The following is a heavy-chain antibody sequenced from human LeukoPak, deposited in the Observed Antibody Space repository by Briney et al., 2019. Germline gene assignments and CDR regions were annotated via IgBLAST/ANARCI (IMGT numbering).Heavy chain of an antibody. Sequence: SETLSLTCAVYGGSFSGYYWSWIRQPPGKGLEWIGEINHSGSTNYNPSLKSRVTISVDTSKNQCSLKLSSVTAADTAVYYCARRGRYYDILTGHRFYYFDYWGQGTLVTVSS. CDR2: INHSGST. CDR3: ARRGRYYDILTGHRFYYFDY. CDR1: GGSFSGYY. D-gene: IGHD3-9*01. V-gene: IGHV4-34*01. J-gene: IGHJ4*02.